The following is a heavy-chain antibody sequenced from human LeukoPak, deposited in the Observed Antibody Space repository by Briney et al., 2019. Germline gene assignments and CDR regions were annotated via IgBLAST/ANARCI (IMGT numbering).Heavy chain of an antibody. CDR3: AKALHTDYYDSSGYYHPLDY. V-gene: IGHV3-30-3*01. J-gene: IGHJ4*02. CDR2: ILHDGSNK. D-gene: IGHD3-22*01. CDR1: GFTFSSSA. Sequence: GRSLRLSCAASGFTFSSSAMHWVRQAPGKGLEWVAFILHDGSNKYYADSVKGRFTISRDNSKNTLYLQMNSLRAEDTAVYYCAKALHTDYYDSSGYYHPLDYWGQGTLVTVSS.